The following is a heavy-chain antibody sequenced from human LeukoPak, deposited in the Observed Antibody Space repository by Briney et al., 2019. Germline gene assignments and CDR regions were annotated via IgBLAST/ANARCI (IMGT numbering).Heavy chain of an antibody. CDR3: VRDASQDAFDI. V-gene: IGHV3-11*04. D-gene: IGHD6-6*01. CDR2: TSPRGGTI. CDR1: GFTFSDYY. J-gene: IGHJ3*02. Sequence: GGSLRLSCAASGFTFSDYYMSWMRPAPETGREWLSYTSPRGGTIYYTDSVRGLFTLSRDNAQNALYLQRHSLRAEDTVVYYCVRDASQDAFDIWGQGTMVTVS.